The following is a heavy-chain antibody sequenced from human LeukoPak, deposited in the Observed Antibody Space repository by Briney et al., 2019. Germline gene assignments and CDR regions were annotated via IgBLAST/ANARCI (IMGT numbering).Heavy chain of an antibody. CDR1: GFTFSSYG. J-gene: IGHJ4*02. CDR2: ISGSGGST. Sequence: GGSLRLSCAASGFTFSSYGMSWVRQAPGKGLEWVSAISGSGGSTYYADSVKGRFTISRDNSKNTLYLQMNSLRAEDTAVYYCAKQGSSWYRYFDYWGQGTLVTVSS. D-gene: IGHD6-13*01. V-gene: IGHV3-23*01. CDR3: AKQGSSWYRYFDY.